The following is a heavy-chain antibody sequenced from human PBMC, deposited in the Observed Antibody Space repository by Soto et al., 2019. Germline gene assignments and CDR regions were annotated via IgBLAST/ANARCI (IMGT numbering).Heavy chain of an antibody. CDR3: ARESRFSKTWYSPDH. CDR2: IGTSGGSR. V-gene: IGHV3-48*03. CDR1: GFTFSSYE. Sequence: GGSLRLSCAASGFTFSSYEMNWVRHAPGKGLGWVSYIGTSGGSRKYADSVKGRCTISRDNAKNSLYLQMISLRAADTAIYYCARESRFSKTWYSPDHWGQGTLVTVSS. D-gene: IGHD6-13*01. J-gene: IGHJ4*02.